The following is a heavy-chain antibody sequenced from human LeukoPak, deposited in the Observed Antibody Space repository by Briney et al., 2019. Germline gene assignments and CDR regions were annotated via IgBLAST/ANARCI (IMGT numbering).Heavy chain of an antibody. CDR1: GFRFSSYA. V-gene: IGHV3-23*01. D-gene: IGHD5-18*01. CDR3: ANQGYSYGYWYYFDY. CDR2: ISGSGVST. J-gene: IGHJ4*02. Sequence: GGSLRLSCAASGFRFSSYAMSWVRQAPGKGLEWVSAISGSGVSTYYADSVKGRFTISRDNSKNTLYLQMNSLRAEDTAVYYCANQGYSYGYWYYFDYWGQGTLVTVSS.